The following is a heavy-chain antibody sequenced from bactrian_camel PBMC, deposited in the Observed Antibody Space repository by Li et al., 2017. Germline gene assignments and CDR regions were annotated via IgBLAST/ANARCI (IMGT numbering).Heavy chain of an antibody. J-gene: IGHJ4*01. Sequence: DVQLVESGGGSVQSGGSLRLSCVASGYTYNRYCIVWLRQAPGKGLEWVSTINSAGGATYNADSVKGRFTISQDNAKNTLYLQMDSLKPEDSAMYYCAAEGLWHYSGRCEQYRYWGQG. CDR2: INSAGGAT. CDR3: AAEGLWHYSGRCEQYRY. V-gene: IGHV3S40*01. D-gene: IGHD1*01. CDR1: GYTYNRYC.